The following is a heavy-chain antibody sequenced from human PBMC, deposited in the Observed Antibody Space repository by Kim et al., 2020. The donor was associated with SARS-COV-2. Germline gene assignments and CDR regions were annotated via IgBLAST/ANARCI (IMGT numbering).Heavy chain of an antibody. CDR3: AKDTYYYGSGSPPTPDY. CDR1: GFTFSSYA. V-gene: IGHV3-23*01. CDR2: ISGSGVST. Sequence: GGSLRLSCEASGFTFSSYAMSWVRQAPGKGLEWVSAISGSGVSTYYADSVKGRFTISRDNSKNTLYLQMNSLRAEDTAVYYCAKDTYYYGSGSPPTPDYWGQGTLVTVSS. J-gene: IGHJ4*02. D-gene: IGHD3-10*01.